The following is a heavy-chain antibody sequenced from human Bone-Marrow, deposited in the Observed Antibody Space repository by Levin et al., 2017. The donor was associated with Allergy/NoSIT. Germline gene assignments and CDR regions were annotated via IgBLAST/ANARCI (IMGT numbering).Heavy chain of an antibody. V-gene: IGHV4-39*01. D-gene: IGHD6-19*01. CDR3: ARVRWYSSGCYAGNWFDR. J-gene: IGHJ5*02. CDR2: IYYSGTT. CDR1: GDSISSSSYY. Sequence: SETLSLTCSVSGDSISSSSYYWGWIRQPPGKGLEWIGSIYYSGTTYYNPSLQSRVTISVDTSKSQFSLKVTSVTAADTAVYFCARVRWYSSGCYAGNWFDRWGQGTLVTVSS.